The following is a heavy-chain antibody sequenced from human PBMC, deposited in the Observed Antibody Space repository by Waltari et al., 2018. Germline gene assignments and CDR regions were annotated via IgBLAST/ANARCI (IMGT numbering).Heavy chain of an antibody. D-gene: IGHD1-20*01. J-gene: IGHJ6*02. V-gene: IGHV3-23*01. CDR3: AKENNPLGIPGDYGMDV. CDR2: ISGGGDST. Sequence: EVQLLESGGGLVQPGGSLRLSCAAAGFTFSRSAMGRARQTPGKGLGWVSSISGGGDSTYYGDSVRGRFTISRDNSKNALYLQMSSLSAEDAAVYYCAKENNPLGIPGDYGMDVWGQGTTVSVSS. CDR1: GFTFSRSA.